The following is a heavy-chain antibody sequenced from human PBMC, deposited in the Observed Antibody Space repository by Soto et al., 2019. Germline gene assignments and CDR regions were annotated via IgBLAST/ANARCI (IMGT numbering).Heavy chain of an antibody. J-gene: IGHJ5*02. CDR1: GGSISSYY. CDR3: ARVLALFGETSNWFDP. Sequence: LSLTCSVSGGSISSYYWSWIRQPPGKGLEWIGYIYYSGSTNYNPSLKSRVTISVDTSKNQFSLKLSSVTAADTAVYYCARVLALFGETSNWFDPWGQGTLVTVSS. V-gene: IGHV4-59*01. D-gene: IGHD3-10*02. CDR2: IYYSGST.